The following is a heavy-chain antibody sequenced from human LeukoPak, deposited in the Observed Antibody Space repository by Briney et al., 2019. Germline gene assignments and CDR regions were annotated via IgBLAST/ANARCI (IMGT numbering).Heavy chain of an antibody. CDR3: AKGGTSIADAFDD. D-gene: IGHD6-6*01. J-gene: IGHJ4*02. CDR1: GFTFDDYA. Sequence: PGRSLRLSCAASGFTFDDYAMHWVRQAPGKGLEWVSGISWNSGSIGYADSVKGRFTISRDNAKNSLYLQMNSLRAEDTALYYCAKGGTSIADAFDDWGQGTLVTVSS. CDR2: ISWNSGSI. V-gene: IGHV3-9*01.